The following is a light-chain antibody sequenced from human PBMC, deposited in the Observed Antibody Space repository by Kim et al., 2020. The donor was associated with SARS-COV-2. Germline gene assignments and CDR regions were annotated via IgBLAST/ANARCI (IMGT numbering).Light chain of an antibody. Sequence: SYELTQPSSVSVSPGQTARITCAGDILAKRYIRGFQQKPGQAPLLVYKDSERPSGIPERFSGSSSGTTVTLTISGAQVEEEADYYCYSAADDNWVFG. V-gene: IGLV3-27*01. J-gene: IGLJ3*02. CDR3: YSAADDNWV. CDR2: KDS. CDR1: ILAKRY.